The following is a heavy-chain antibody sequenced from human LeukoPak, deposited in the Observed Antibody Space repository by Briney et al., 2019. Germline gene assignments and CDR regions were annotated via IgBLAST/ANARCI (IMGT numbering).Heavy chain of an antibody. D-gene: IGHD5-18*01. CDR3: ARVRYSYGSHYYYGMDV. V-gene: IGHV3-30-3*01. CDR1: GFTFSSYA. CDR2: ISYDGSSK. J-gene: IGHJ6*02. Sequence: GGSLRLSCAASGFTFSSYAMHWVRQAPGKGLEWVAVISYDGSSKYYADSVKGRFTISRDNSKNTLYLQMNSLRAEDTAVYYCARVRYSYGSHYYYGMDVWGQGTTVTVSS.